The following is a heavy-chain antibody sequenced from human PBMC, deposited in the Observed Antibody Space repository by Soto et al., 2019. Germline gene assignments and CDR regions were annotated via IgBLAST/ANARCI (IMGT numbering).Heavy chain of an antibody. V-gene: IGHV3-7*04. CDR2: IKQDGSEK. CDR1: GFTFSSYW. D-gene: IGHD3-22*01. CDR3: ARFYYDSSGYLPSPYYYYYGMDV. J-gene: IGHJ6*02. Sequence: GGSLRLSCAASGFTFSSYWLSWVRQAPGRGLGWVANIKQDGSEKYYVDSVKGRITISRDNAKTSMYLQMNSLRAEYTAVYYCARFYYDSSGYLPSPYYYYYGMDVWG.